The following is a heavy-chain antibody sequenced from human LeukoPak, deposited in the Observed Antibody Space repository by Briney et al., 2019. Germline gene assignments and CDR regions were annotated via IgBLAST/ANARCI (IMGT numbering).Heavy chain of an antibody. V-gene: IGHV3-23*01. Sequence: GSLRLSCAASGFTFSSYAMSWVRQAPGKGLEWVSAISGSGGSTYYADSVKGRFTISRDNSKNTLYLQMNSLRAEDTAVYYCTYFGYSYGPFDYWGQGTLVTVSS. CDR2: ISGSGGST. CDR3: TYFGYSYGPFDY. J-gene: IGHJ4*02. CDR1: GFTFSSYA. D-gene: IGHD5-18*01.